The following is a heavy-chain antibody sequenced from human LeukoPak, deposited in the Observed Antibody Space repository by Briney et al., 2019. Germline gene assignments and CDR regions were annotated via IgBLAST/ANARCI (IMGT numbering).Heavy chain of an antibody. D-gene: IGHD5-24*01. CDR1: GYSISSGYY. CDR3: ARPLEIATTVDDAFDI. Sequence: SETLSLTCAVSGYSISSGYYWGWIRQPPGKGLEWIGSIYHSGSTYYNPSLKSRVTISVDTSKNQFSLKLSSVTAADTAVYYCARPLEIATTVDDAFDICGQGTMVTVSS. V-gene: IGHV4-38-2*01. J-gene: IGHJ3*02. CDR2: IYHSGST.